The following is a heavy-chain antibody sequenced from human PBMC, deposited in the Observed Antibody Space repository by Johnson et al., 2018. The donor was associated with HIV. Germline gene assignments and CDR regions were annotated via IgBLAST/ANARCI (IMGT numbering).Heavy chain of an antibody. V-gene: IGHV3-7*01. Sequence: VQLVESGGGLVQPGGSLRLSCAASGFTFSSYWMSWVRQAPGKGLEWVANIKQDGSEKYYVDSVEGRFTISRDNDKNSLFLQMNSLRAGDTAVYYCAREDCSSTRCSDWDSAFDIGGQGTMVTVSS. CDR2: IKQDGSEK. CDR1: GFTFSSYW. D-gene: IGHD2-2*01. CDR3: AREDCSSTRCSDWDSAFDI. J-gene: IGHJ3*02.